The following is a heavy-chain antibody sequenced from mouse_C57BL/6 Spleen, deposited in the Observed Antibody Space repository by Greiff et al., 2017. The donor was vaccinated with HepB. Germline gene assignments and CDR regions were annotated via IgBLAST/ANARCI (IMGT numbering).Heavy chain of an antibody. Sequence: VKLVESGPGLVQPSQSLSITCTVSGFSLTSYGVHWVRQSPGKGLEWLGVIWSGGSTDYNAAFITRLSISKDNSKSKVFFKMNSLQADDTAIYYCASLLRFAYWGQGTLVTVSA. J-gene: IGHJ3*01. CDR1: GFSLTSYG. V-gene: IGHV2-2*01. CDR2: IWSGGST. D-gene: IGHD2-1*01. CDR3: ASLLRFAY.